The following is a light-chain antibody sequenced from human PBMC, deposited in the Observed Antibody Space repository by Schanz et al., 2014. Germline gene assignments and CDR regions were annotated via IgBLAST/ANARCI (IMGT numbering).Light chain of an antibody. Sequence: QSALTQPASVSGSPGQSITISCTGSSSDVGGYNFVSWYQHHPGQAPKLMIYDVSNRPSGVSNRFSGSKSGNTASLTISGLQAEDEADYYCCSYTGSGMLFGGGTKLTV. J-gene: IGLJ2*01. CDR1: SSDVGGYNF. V-gene: IGLV2-23*02. CDR2: DVS. CDR3: CSYTGSGML.